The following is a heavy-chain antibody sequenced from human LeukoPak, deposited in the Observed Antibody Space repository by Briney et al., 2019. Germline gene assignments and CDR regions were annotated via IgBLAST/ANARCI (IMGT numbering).Heavy chain of an antibody. CDR3: ARAGYYDILTGYSANFDY. J-gene: IGHJ4*02. CDR2: ISSSGSTI. CDR1: GLTFSDYY. D-gene: IGHD3-9*01. Sequence: GGSLILSCSASGLTFSDYYMSWIRQAPGKGLEWVSYISSSGSTIYYADSLKGRFTISRDNAKNSLYLQMNSLRAEDTAVYYCARAGYYDILTGYSANFDYWGQGTLVTVSS. V-gene: IGHV3-11*01.